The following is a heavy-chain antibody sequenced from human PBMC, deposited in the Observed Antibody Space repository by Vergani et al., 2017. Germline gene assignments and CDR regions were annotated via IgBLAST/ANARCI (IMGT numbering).Heavy chain of an antibody. J-gene: IGHJ4*02. D-gene: IGHD3-16*01. CDR1: GGSFSGYY. Sequence: QVQLQQWGAGLLKPSETLSLTCAVYGGSFSGYYWSWIRQPPGKGLEWIGEINHSGSTNYNPSLKSRVTISVDTSKNQFSLKLSSVTAADTAVYYCARGYYGRGDNWGQGTLVTVSS. V-gene: IGHV4-34*01. CDR3: ARGYYGRGDN. CDR2: INHSGST.